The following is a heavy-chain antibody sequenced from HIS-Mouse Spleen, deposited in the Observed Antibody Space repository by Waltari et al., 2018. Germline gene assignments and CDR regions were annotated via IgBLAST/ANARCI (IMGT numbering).Heavy chain of an antibody. CDR3: AKDKHHAFDY. J-gene: IGHJ4*02. Sequence: QVQLVESGGGVVQPGRSLRLSCAAPAFTFSSYGMHWVRQAPGKGLEWVAVISYDGSNKYYADSVKGRFTISRDNSKNTLYLQMNSLRAEDTAVYYCAKDKHHAFDYWGQGTLVTVSS. CDR2: ISYDGSNK. V-gene: IGHV3-30*18. CDR1: AFTFSSYG.